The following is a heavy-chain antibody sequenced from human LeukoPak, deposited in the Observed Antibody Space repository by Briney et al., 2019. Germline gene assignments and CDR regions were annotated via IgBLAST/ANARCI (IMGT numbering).Heavy chain of an antibody. CDR2: IWYDGSNK. D-gene: IGHD2/OR15-2a*01. Sequence: GRSLRLSCAASGFTFSSYGMHWVRQAPGKGLEWVAFIWYDGSNKYYVDSVKGRFTISRDDSRNTLYLQMNSLRAEDTAVYYCAREKHSTNWQPDAFDVWGQGTMVTVSS. J-gene: IGHJ3*01. V-gene: IGHV3-33*01. CDR1: GFTFSSYG. CDR3: AREKHSTNWQPDAFDV.